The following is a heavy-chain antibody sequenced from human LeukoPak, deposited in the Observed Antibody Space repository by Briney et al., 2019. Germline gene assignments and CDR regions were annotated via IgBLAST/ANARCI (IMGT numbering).Heavy chain of an antibody. Sequence: GGSLRLSCAGSGFIVSSNYMTWVRQAPGKGLEWVSAISGSGGSTYYADSVKGRFTISRDNSKNTLYLQMNSLRAEDTAVYYCAKWGYYDSSGYQDYWGQGTLVTVSS. CDR3: AKWGYYDSSGYQDY. J-gene: IGHJ4*02. CDR2: ISGSGGST. D-gene: IGHD3-22*01. V-gene: IGHV3-23*01. CDR1: GFIVSSNY.